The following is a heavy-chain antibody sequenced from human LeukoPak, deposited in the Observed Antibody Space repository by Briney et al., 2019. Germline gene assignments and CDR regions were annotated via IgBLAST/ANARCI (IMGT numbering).Heavy chain of an antibody. Sequence: GGSLRLSCAASGFTFGSYGMSWVRQAPGKGLEWVSSISASGDSTYYADSVKGRFTISRDNAKNSLYLQMNSLRAEDTAVYYCARLGQYYDILTGYYSRAYYGMDVWGQGTTVTVSS. CDR3: ARLGQYYDILTGYYSRAYYGMDV. V-gene: IGHV3-23*01. CDR1: GFTFGSYG. D-gene: IGHD3-9*01. CDR2: ISASGDST. J-gene: IGHJ6*02.